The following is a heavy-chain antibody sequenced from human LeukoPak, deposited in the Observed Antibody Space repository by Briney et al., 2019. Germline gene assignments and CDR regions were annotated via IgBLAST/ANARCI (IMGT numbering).Heavy chain of an antibody. J-gene: IGHJ4*02. CDR1: GFTFSSYG. Sequence: GGSLRLSCAASGFTFSSYGMHWVRQAPGKGLEWVAVISYDGSNKYYADSVKGRFTISRDNSKNTLYLQMNSLRAEDTAVYYCASLYYDSSWVGDYWGQGTLVTVSS. D-gene: IGHD3-22*01. V-gene: IGHV3-30*03. CDR2: ISYDGSNK. CDR3: ASLYYDSSWVGDY.